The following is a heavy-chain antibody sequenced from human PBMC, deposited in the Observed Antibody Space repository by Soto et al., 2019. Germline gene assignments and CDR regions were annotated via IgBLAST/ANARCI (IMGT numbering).Heavy chain of an antibody. Sequence: QITLNESGPTVVRPTETLTLTCRFSGFSLTTSGVGVGWILQSPGKAPEWLAPIYWDDDKRYSASLKRRVPITTDTYKDQVVLTVSDFSPTETTTYYCEQRVIRKIFGFVTSTALFFDFWGPGTPVAVSS. CDR3: EQRVIRKIFGFVTSTALFFDF. D-gene: IGHD3-3*01. J-gene: IGHJ4*02. CDR1: GFSLTTSGVG. CDR2: IYWDDDK. V-gene: IGHV2-5*02.